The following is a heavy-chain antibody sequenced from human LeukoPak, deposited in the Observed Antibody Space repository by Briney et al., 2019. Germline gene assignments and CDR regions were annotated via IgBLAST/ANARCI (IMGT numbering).Heavy chain of an antibody. CDR2: IIPIFGTA. CDR1: GGTFSSYA. CDR3: ARDLPKMTDWYFDL. V-gene: IGHV1-69*05. Sequence: ASVKVSCKASGGTFSSYAISWVRQAPGQGLEWMGRIIPIFGTANCAQKFQGRVTITTDESTSTAYMELSSLRSEDTAVYYCARDLPKMTDWYFDLWGRGTLVTVSS. J-gene: IGHJ2*01. D-gene: IGHD2-21*02.